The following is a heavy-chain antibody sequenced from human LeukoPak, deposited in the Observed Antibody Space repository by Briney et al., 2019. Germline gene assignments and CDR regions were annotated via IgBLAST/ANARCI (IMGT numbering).Heavy chain of an antibody. V-gene: IGHV3-53*01. D-gene: IGHD4-17*01. J-gene: IGHJ6*03. CDR2: IYSGGST. Sequence: RGSLRLSCAASGFTVSSNYMSWVRQAPGKGLEWVSDIYSGGSTYYADSVKGRFAISRDNSKNTLYLQMNSLRAEDTAVYYCARIYGDYTYYYYYMDVWGKGTTVTVSS. CDR3: ARIYGDYTYYYYYMDV. CDR1: GFTVSSNY.